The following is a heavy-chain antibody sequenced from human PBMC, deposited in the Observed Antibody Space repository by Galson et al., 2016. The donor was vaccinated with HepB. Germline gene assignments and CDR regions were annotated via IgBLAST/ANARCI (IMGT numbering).Heavy chain of an antibody. J-gene: IGHJ4*02. CDR3: AKDRSGRFYFPSGDFDY. CDR2: ISGSGGST. D-gene: IGHD2/OR15-2a*01. V-gene: IGHV3-23*01. Sequence: SLRLSCAASPINLNTYAVSWVRQAPGKGLEWVSGISGSGGSTFYADSVKGRFTISRDNSKNTVFLQMNSLRAEDTAVYYCAKDRSGRFYFPSGDFDYWGQGALVTVSS. CDR1: PINLNTYA.